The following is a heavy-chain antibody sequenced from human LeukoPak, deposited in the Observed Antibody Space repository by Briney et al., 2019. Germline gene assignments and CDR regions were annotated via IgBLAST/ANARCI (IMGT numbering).Heavy chain of an antibody. CDR2: IFYSGST. V-gene: IGHV4-39*07. CDR3: ARYQGYSRDSDPYDAFDI. CDR1: GGSISSTNFQ. J-gene: IGHJ3*02. D-gene: IGHD3-22*01. Sequence: SETLSLTCTVSGGSISSTNFQWGWIRQPPGKGLEWIGSIFYSGSTYYNNPSLKSRLTISVDTSKNQFSLKLSSVTAADTAVYYCARYQGYSRDSDPYDAFDIWGQGTMVTVSS.